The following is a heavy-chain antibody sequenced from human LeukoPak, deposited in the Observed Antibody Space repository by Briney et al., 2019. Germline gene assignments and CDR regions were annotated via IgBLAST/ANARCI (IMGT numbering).Heavy chain of an antibody. Sequence: GGSLRLSCAASGFTFSSYGMHWVRQAPGKGLEWVAVISYDGSNKYYADSVKGRFTISRDNAKSSLSLQMNSLRAEDTALYYCARDLAYSDSWYGTSDYWGQGTLVTVSS. CDR2: ISYDGSNK. J-gene: IGHJ4*02. D-gene: IGHD6-13*01. V-gene: IGHV3-30*03. CDR3: ARDLAYSDSWYGTSDY. CDR1: GFTFSSYG.